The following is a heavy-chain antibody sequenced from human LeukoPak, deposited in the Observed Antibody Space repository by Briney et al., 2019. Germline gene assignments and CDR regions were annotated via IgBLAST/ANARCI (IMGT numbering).Heavy chain of an antibody. CDR1: GYSVSSGYY. CDR2: IYHSGST. Sequence: SETLSLTCAVSGYSVSSGYYWGWIRQPPGKGLEWIGSIYHSGSTYYNPSLKSRVTISVDTSKNQFSLKLSSVTAADTAVYYCARGRESGSYYYYCYYMDVWGKGTTVTVSS. J-gene: IGHJ6*03. CDR3: ARGRESGSYYYYCYYMDV. D-gene: IGHD1-26*01. V-gene: IGHV4-38-2*01.